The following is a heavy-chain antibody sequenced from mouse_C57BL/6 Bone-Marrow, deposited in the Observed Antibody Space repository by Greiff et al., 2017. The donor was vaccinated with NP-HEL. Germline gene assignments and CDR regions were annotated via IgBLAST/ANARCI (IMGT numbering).Heavy chain of an antibody. Sequence: EVQLVESGGGLVQPGGSMKLSCAASGFSFSDAWMDWVCQSPEKGLEWVAEVRNKANNHATYSAESVKGRFTIARDDSKNSVHLQLNSLRAEDTGIYYCTRRCNYTWFAYGGQGTLVTVSA. CDR3: TRRCNYTWFAY. J-gene: IGHJ3*01. V-gene: IGHV6-6*01. D-gene: IGHD2-1*01. CDR1: GFSFSDAW. CDR2: VRNKANNHAT.